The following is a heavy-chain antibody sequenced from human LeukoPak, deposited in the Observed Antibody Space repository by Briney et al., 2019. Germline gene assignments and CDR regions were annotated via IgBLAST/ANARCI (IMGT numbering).Heavy chain of an antibody. CDR3: ARDEGYCSRTSCYGASKGMDV. Sequence: SQTLSLTCTVSGGSISSGGYYWSWIRQHPGKGLEWIGYIYYSGSTYYNPSLKSRVTISVDTSKNQFSLKLSSVTAADTAVYYCARDEGYCSRTSCYGASKGMDVWGQGTAVIVSS. CDR2: IYYSGST. D-gene: IGHD2-2*01. J-gene: IGHJ6*02. V-gene: IGHV4-31*03. CDR1: GGSISSGGYY.